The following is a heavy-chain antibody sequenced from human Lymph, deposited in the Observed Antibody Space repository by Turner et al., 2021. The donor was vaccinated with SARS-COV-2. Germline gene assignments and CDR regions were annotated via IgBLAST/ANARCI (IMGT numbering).Heavy chain of an antibody. CDR3: ARDTVGATHAFDI. CDR2: ISRSGSTI. CDR1: GFIFSSYE. D-gene: IGHD1-26*01. J-gene: IGHJ3*02. V-gene: IGHV3-48*03. Sequence: EVQLVESGEGLVLPGGSLRLSCAASGFIFSSYEMNWVRQAPGKGLEWVSYISRSGSTIYYADSVKGRFTISRDNAKNSLYLQMSSLRAEDTAVYYCARDTVGATHAFDIWGQGTMVTVSS.